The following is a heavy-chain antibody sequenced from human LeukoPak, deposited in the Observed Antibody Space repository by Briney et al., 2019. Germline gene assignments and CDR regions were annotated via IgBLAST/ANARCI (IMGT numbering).Heavy chain of an antibody. Sequence: DSVKVSCETSGDTPTDEYIHRGRQTPGHERESMRWINPNSGGTRSAQKFQGRVTMTRDTSITRVYMEVSWLTSDDTAIYYCARADRLHGGPYLIGPWGQGTLVTVSS. CDR2: INPNSGGT. CDR3: ARADRLHGGPYLIGP. D-gene: IGHD2-21*01. J-gene: IGHJ5*02. CDR1: GDTPTDEY. V-gene: IGHV1-2*02.